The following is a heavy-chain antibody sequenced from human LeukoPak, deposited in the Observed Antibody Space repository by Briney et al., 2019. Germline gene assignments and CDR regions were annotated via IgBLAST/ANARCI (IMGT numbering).Heavy chain of an antibody. CDR2: IRYDGSNK. V-gene: IGHV3-30*02. Sequence: GGSLRLSCAASGFTFSSYGMHWVRQAPGKGLEWMAFIRYDGSNKYYADSVKGRFTISRDNSKNTLYLQMNSLRAEDTAVYYCAKRIGYCSGGSCHYFDYWGQGTLVTVSS. CDR3: AKRIGYCSGGSCHYFDY. CDR1: GFTFSSYG. D-gene: IGHD2-15*01. J-gene: IGHJ4*02.